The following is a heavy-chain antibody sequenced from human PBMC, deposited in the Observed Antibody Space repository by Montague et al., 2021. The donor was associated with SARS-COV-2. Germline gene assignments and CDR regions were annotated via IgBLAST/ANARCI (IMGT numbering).Heavy chain of an antibody. Sequence: SLRLSCAASGFFFNSYVMSWVRQAPGKGLEWVSSISGGSETINYADSVKGRFTISRDRSKNTLYLQLNNLRADDAAVYYCAKHLVPRYYFDYWGQGTLVTVSS. CDR2: ISGGSETI. CDR1: GFFFNSYV. V-gene: IGHV3-23*01. CDR3: AKHLVPRYYFDY. J-gene: IGHJ4*02. D-gene: IGHD3-16*01.